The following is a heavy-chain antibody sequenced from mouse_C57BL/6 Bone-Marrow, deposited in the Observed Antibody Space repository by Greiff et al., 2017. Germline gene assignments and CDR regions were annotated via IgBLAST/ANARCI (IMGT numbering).Heavy chain of an antibody. Sequence: QVQLQQPGAELVMPGASVKLSCKASGYTFTSYWMHWVKQRPGQGLEWIGEIDPSDSYTNSNQKFKGKSTLTVDKSSSTAYMQLSSLTSEDSAVYYCARYLYAYYFDYWGQGTTLTVSS. D-gene: IGHD1-3*01. V-gene: IGHV1-69*01. CDR3: ARYLYAYYFDY. CDR1: GYTFTSYW. J-gene: IGHJ2*01. CDR2: IDPSDSYT.